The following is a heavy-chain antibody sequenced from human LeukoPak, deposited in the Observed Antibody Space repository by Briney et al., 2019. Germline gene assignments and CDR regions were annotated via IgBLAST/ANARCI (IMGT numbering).Heavy chain of an antibody. D-gene: IGHD3-10*01. J-gene: IGHJ4*02. Sequence: ARSLTLSCAAAGFTFDDYAMHWDRQAPGKGLEWVSGTSWNRASIGYADSVKGRFTISRDNAKNCLYLHMNSVRAEDTALYYCAKGHMVRGVIHFDYWGQGTLVTVSS. CDR1: GFTFDDYA. CDR2: TSWNRASI. V-gene: IGHV3-9*01. CDR3: AKGHMVRGVIHFDY.